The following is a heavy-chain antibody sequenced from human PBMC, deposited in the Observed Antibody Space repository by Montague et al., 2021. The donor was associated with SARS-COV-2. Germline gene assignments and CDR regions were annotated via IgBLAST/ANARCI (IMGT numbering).Heavy chain of an antibody. CDR1: SGSISSYY. CDR3: ARGAGYSSSWYLAFEI. Sequence: SETLSLTCIVSSGSISSYYWSWIRQLPGKGLEWIGYIFYSGSTNYNPSPKSRVTISVDTSKDQFSLKLSSVTAADTAVYYCARGAGYSSSWYLAFEIWGQGTMVTVSS. CDR2: IFYSGST. V-gene: IGHV4-59*01. J-gene: IGHJ3*02. D-gene: IGHD6-13*01.